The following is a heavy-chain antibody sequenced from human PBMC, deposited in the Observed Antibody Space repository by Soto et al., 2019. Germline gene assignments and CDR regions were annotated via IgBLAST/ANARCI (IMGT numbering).Heavy chain of an antibody. CDR1: GFTFSNAW. V-gene: IGHV3-15*01. D-gene: IGHD6-13*01. CDR2: IKSKTDGGTT. Sequence: GGSLRLSCAASGFTFSNAWMSWVRQAPGKGLEWVGRIKSKTDGGTTDYAAPVKGRFTISRDDSKNTLYLQMNSLKTEDTAVYYCTTRRNSKNIYSSSRMDVWGQGTTVTVSS. CDR3: TTRRNSKNIYSSSRMDV. J-gene: IGHJ6*02.